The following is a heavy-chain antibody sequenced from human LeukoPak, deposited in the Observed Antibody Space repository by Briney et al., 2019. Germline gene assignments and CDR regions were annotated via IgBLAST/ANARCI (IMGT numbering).Heavy chain of an antibody. D-gene: IGHD3-10*01. CDR3: ARGKGLYGSGSYHAVDY. V-gene: IGHV4-34*01. Sequence: SETLSLTCAVYGGSFSGYYWSWIRQPPGKGLEWIGEINHSGSTNYNPSLKSRATISVDTSKNQFSLKLSSVTAADTAVYYCARGKGLYGSGSYHAVDYWGQGTLVTVSS. J-gene: IGHJ4*02. CDR2: INHSGST. CDR1: GGSFSGYY.